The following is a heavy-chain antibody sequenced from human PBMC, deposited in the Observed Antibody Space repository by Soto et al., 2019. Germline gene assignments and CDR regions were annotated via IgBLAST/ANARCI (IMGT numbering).Heavy chain of an antibody. Sequence: PSENLSHTCAVYGGSFRAYYWNWLRQAPGKGLEWIGESDQSGSTKCNASLKRRVTISVDTSQNQSSLKLTSVTAADTAVYYCASGRGTGWYGFYYGIDVWCQGNTV. CDR1: GGSFRAYY. D-gene: IGHD6-19*01. CDR2: SDQSGST. CDR3: ASGRGTGWYGFYYGIDV. J-gene: IGHJ6*02. V-gene: IGHV4-34*01.